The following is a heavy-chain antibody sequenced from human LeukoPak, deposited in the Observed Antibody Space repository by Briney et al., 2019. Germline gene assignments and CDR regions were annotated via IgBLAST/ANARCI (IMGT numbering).Heavy chain of an antibody. J-gene: IGHJ4*02. CDR2: INHSGST. CDR1: GGSFSGYY. Sequence: SETLSLTCAVYGGSFSGYYWSWIRQPPGKGLEWIGEINHSGSTNYNPSLKSRVTISVDTYKNQFSLKLSSVTAADTAVYYCARGERLWFGELLPLDYWGQGTLVTVSS. CDR3: ARGERLWFGELLPLDY. D-gene: IGHD3-10*01. V-gene: IGHV4-34*01.